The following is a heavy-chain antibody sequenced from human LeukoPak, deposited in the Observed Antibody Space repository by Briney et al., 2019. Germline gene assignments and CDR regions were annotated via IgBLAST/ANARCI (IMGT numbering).Heavy chain of an antibody. V-gene: IGHV3-23*01. J-gene: IGHJ6*03. CDR3: AKAAGYSSGGNYYYMDV. CDR2: ISGSGGST. Sequence: GGSLRPSCAASGFTFSRNGMTWVRQAPGKGLEWVSAISGSGGSTYYADSVKGRFTISRDNSKNTLYLQMNSLRAEDTAVYYCAKAAGYSSGGNYYYMDVWGKGTTVTISS. CDR1: GFTFSRNG. D-gene: IGHD6-19*01.